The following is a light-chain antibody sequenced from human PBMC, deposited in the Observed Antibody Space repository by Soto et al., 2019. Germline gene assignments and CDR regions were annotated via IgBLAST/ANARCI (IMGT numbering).Light chain of an antibody. CDR3: QRYNSALGGT. V-gene: IGKV1-27*01. Sequence: DIQMTQSPSSLSASVGDRVTITCRASQDIINNLAWSQQKPGKVPKLLIYAASTLQSGVPPRFSGSGSGTDFTLTISSLQPEDVATYYCQRYNSALGGTFGQGTKVESK. CDR2: AAS. CDR1: QDIINN. J-gene: IGKJ1*01.